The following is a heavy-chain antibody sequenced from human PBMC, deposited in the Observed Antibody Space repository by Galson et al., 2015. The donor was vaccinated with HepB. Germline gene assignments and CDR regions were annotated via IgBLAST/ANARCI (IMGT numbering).Heavy chain of an antibody. CDR1: GFTFSSYS. Sequence: SLRLSCAASGFTFSSYSMNWVRQAPGKGLEWVSYISSSSSTIYYADSVKGRFTISRDNAKNSLYLQMNGLRAEDTAVYYCARDQVPRPGAKAGVSGMDVWGQGTTVTVSS. CDR2: ISSSSSTI. D-gene: IGHD1-26*01. J-gene: IGHJ6*02. V-gene: IGHV3-48*04. CDR3: ARDQVPRPGAKAGVSGMDV.